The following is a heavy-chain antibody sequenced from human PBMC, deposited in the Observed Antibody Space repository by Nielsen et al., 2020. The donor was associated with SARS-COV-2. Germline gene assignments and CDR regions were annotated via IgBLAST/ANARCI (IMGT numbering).Heavy chain of an antibody. J-gene: IGHJ4*02. V-gene: IGHV3-9*01. CDR2: IRWNSVSI. D-gene: IGHD5-12*01. CDR1: GFTFDDYA. CDR3: AKSAHILATIHGGGGLDY. Sequence: GGSLRLSCAASGFTFDDYAMHWVRHAPGKGLEWVAGIRWNSVSIGYADSVQGLFTISRDNAKNSLYLQMNSLRAEDTALYYFAKSAHILATIHGGGGLDYWGQGTLVTVSS.